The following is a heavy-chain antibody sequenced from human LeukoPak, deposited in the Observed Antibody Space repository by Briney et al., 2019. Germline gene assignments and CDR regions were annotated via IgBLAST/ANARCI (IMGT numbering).Heavy chain of an antibody. D-gene: IGHD4-17*01. CDR1: GFTFSSYS. J-gene: IGHJ6*03. V-gene: IGHV3-21*01. CDR2: ISSSSSYI. CDR3: AGASHGDYSYYYYFYMDV. Sequence: PGGSLRLSCAASGFTFSSYSMNWVRQAPGKGLEWVSSISSSSSYIYYADSVKGRFTISRDNAKNTLYLQMNSLRAEDTAVYYCAGASHGDYSYYYYFYMDVWGNGTTVTVSS.